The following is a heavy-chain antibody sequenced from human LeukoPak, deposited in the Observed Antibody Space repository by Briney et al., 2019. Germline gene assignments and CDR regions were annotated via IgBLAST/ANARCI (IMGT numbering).Heavy chain of an antibody. V-gene: IGHV3-23*01. CDR3: AKDRSAFDWLLANY. J-gene: IGHJ4*02. CDR1: GFTFSSYA. CDR2: ISGSGGST. Sequence: PGASLRLSCAASGFTFSSYAMSWVRQAPGKGLEWVSAISGSGGSTYYADSVKGRFTISRDNSKNTLYLQMNSLRAEDTAVYHCAKDRSAFDWLLANYWGQGTLVTVSS. D-gene: IGHD3-9*01.